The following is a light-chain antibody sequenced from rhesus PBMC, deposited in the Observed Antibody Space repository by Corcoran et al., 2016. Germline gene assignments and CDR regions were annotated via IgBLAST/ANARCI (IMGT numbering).Light chain of an antibody. CDR1: QDISSF. CDR2: DAS. J-gene: IGKJ4*01. Sequence: DIQLTQSPSSLSASVGDRVTITCRASQDISSFLAWYQQKPGKSPKLLISDASNVQSGVPSRLSGSGSGTDFTLTISSLQPEDFAVYYCQQRKTYPLTFGGGTRVEIK. V-gene: IGKV1-38*01. CDR3: QQRKTYPLT.